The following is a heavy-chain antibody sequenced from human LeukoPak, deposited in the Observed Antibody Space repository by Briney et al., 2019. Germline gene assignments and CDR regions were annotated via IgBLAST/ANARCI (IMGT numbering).Heavy chain of an antibody. V-gene: IGHV4-39*01. D-gene: IGHD3-10*01. Sequence: SETLSLTCTVSGGSISSSTYYWGWIRQPPGKGLEWIGSIYYSGSTYYNPSLKSRVTISVDTSKNQFSLKLSSVTAADTAVYYCARTRYYYNSRSYGAPYYFDYWGQGTLVTVSS. CDR1: GGSISSSTYY. CDR2: IYYSGST. CDR3: ARTRYYYNSRSYGAPYYFDY. J-gene: IGHJ4*02.